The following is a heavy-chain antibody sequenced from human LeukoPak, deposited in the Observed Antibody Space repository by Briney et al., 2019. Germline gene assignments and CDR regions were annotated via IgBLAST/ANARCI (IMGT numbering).Heavy chain of an antibody. CDR1: GFTFSSYW. V-gene: IGHV3-74*01. D-gene: IGHD1-26*01. CDR2: INSDGSTT. Sequence: GGSLRLSCAASGFTFSSYWMVWVRQVPGKGLVYVSRINSDGSTTHYADSVKGRFTISRDIAWNTVYLQMNSLRAEDTAMYYCTRLLPSGTYSKAFDFWGQGTLVTVSS. J-gene: IGHJ4*02. CDR3: TRLLPSGTYSKAFDF.